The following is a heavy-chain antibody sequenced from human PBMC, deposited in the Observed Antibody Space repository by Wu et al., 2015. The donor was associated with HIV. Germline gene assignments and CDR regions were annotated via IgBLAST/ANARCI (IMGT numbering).Heavy chain of an antibody. Sequence: QVQLVQSGAEVKKPGSSVKVSCKASGGTFSSYAISWVRQAPGQGLEWMGNINANSGRTKYAENFQGRVAMTRDTSVNTVYMELKTLRYDDTAVYFCARGDRFYDILTGYSKNWFDPGAREPWSASPQ. CDR3: ARGDRFYDILTGYSKNWFDP. D-gene: IGHD3-9*01. CDR2: INANSGRT. J-gene: IGHJ5*02. CDR1: GGTFSSYA. V-gene: IGHV1-2*02.